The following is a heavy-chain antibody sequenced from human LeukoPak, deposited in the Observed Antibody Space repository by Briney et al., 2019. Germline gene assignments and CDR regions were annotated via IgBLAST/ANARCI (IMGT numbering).Heavy chain of an antibody. CDR2: ISSGGSAI. CDR1: GFPFSNDE. CDR3: ARDMTGPVDS. J-gene: IGHJ4*02. V-gene: IGHV3-48*03. Sequence: GGSLRLSCAASGFPFSNDEMNWVRQAPGKGLEWVSYISSGGSAIYYADSVKGRFTISRDNAKNSLYLQMNSLRAEDTAVYYCARDMTGPVDSWGQGTLVTVSP. D-gene: IGHD3-9*01.